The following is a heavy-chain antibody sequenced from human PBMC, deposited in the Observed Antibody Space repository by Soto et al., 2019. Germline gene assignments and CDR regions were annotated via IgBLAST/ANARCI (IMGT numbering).Heavy chain of an antibody. CDR2: SYCAGST. CDR1: GGCLSGYY. D-gene: IGHD3-22*01. CDR3: ARLGGYYQALDS. J-gene: IGHJ4*02. Sequence: ETLSLTCSVFGGCLSGYYWSWIRQPPGKGLEFIGYSYCAGSTTYNPSLKSRVTISVDTSKNQFSLQLRSVTAPDTAVYYCARLGGYYQALDSWGQGTRVTVSS. V-gene: IGHV4-59*08.